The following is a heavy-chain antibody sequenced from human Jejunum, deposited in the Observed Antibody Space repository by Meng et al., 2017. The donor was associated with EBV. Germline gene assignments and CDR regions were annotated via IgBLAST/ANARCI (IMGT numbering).Heavy chain of an antibody. D-gene: IGHD4-17*01. Sequence: SGPGLWKPSTPPSLTRTVPGYSLTRGAYLWSWIRQPPGNGLEWSGNIYHIGSTYYNPSLNSRVTISVDRSKNQFSLKLTSVTAADTAVYYCARGGPDFGDYVPFDYWGQGTLVTVSS. V-gene: IGHV4-30-2*01. CDR1: GYSLTRGAYL. CDR2: IYHIGST. CDR3: ARGGPDFGDYVPFDY. J-gene: IGHJ4*02.